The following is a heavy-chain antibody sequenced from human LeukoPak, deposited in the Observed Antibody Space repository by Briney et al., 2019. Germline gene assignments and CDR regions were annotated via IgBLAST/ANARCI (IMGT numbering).Heavy chain of an antibody. CDR2: INPDGSQT. J-gene: IGHJ5*02. CDR3: ARDLGYGALDP. V-gene: IGHV3-7*01. Sequence: GGSLRLSCAASGFTFTNSWMNWVRQAPGKGLEWVALINPDGSQTNYVDSVKGRFTISRDNAEKSLYLQMNSLRAEDTAVYYCARDLGYGALDPWGQGTLVTVSS. D-gene: IGHD4-17*01. CDR1: GFTFTNSW.